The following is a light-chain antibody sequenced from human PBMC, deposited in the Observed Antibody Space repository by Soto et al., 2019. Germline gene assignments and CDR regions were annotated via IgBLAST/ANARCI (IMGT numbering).Light chain of an antibody. J-gene: IGKJ3*01. V-gene: IGKV1-39*01. CDR2: SAS. CDR3: QQSYSTPFT. Sequence: DIQMTQSPSSLSASVGDRVTITCRASQSIRTYLNWYQQKPGKAPNLLIYSASSLQSGVPSRFSGSGSGTDFTLTISSLQPEDFATYYCQQSYSTPFTFGPGTKVDIK. CDR1: QSIRTY.